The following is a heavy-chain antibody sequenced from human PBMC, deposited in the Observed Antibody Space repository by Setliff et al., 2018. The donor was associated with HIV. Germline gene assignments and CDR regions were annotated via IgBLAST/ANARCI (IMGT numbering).Heavy chain of an antibody. J-gene: IGHJ4*02. CDR3: ARGSCSGCYLSDY. Sequence: ASVKVSCKAFGYTFSTNAIHWVRQAPGQRLEWMGYINAGDDNTRYSEKFQGRVTITRDTSAITAYMELSSLRSEDTAVYYCARGSCSGCYLSDYWGLGTLVTVSS. V-gene: IGHV1-3*01. D-gene: IGHD6-19*01. CDR1: GYTFSTNA. CDR2: INAGDDNT.